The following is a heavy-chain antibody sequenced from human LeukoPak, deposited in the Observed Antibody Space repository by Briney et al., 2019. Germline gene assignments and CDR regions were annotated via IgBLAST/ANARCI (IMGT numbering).Heavy chain of an antibody. CDR3: AREVSGVDY. J-gene: IGHJ4*02. V-gene: IGHV1-18*01. D-gene: IGHD6-13*01. CDR2: ISAYNGNT. CDR1: GYTFTSYG. Sequence: ASVKVSCKASGYTFTSYGISWVRQAPGQGLEWMGWISAYNGNTNYAQKFQGRVTMTRDMSTSTVYMELSSLRSEDTAVYYCAREVSGVDYWGQGTLVTVSS.